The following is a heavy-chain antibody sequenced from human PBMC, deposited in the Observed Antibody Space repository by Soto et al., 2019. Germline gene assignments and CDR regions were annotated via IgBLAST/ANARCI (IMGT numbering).Heavy chain of an antibody. V-gene: IGHV1-18*01. CDR3: ARDGAAVTRGISGY. D-gene: IGHD4-4*01. CDR1: GYTFTSYS. J-gene: IGHJ4*02. Sequence: QVQLVQSGAEVKKPGASVKVSCKAAGYTFTSYSISWVRQAPGQGLEWMGWISVYNGNTKYAQDLQGRGTMTTDTGTKTDYMELGSVRSDDTAVDYCARDGAAVTRGISGYWGQGTLVTVS. CDR2: ISVYNGNT.